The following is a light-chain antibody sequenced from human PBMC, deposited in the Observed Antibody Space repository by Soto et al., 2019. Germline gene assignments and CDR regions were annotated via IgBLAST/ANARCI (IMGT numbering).Light chain of an antibody. J-gene: IGKJ5*01. CDR3: QHYHSGHRIA. Sequence: EIVLTPSPGTLSLSPVERATLSCMASQSVSSSYLAWYQQKPGQAPRLLIYETSSRATGIPDRFSGSGSETDFTLTINRLEPEDFALYYCQHYHSGHRIACGQGTRLEIK. V-gene: IGKV3-20*01. CDR1: QSVSSSY. CDR2: ETS.